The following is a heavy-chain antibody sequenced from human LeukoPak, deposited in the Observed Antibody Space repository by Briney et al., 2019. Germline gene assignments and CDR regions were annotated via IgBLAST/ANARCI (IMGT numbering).Heavy chain of an antibody. Sequence: PSETLSLTCTVSGGSISSSNYYWPWIRQPPGKGLEWIGNIHYSGSTYYNASLNSRITMSIDTSKNRFSLRLSSVTATDTAVFFCARLPERSDLLPSYANSFDWWGQGTLVTVSS. CDR2: IHYSGST. J-gene: IGHJ4*02. D-gene: IGHD3-9*01. V-gene: IGHV4-39*01. CDR1: GGSISSSNYY. CDR3: ARLPERSDLLPSYANSFDW.